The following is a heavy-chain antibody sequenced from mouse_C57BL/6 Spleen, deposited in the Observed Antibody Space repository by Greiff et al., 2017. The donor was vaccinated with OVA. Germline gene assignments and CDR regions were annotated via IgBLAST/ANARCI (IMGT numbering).Heavy chain of an antibody. Sequence: VQLQQSGPVLVKPGASVKMSCKASGYTFTDYYMNWVKQSHGKSLEWIGVINPYNGGTSYNQKFKGKATLTVDKSSSTAYMELNSLTSEDSAVYYCARDYYYGSSPYAMDYWGQGTSVTVSS. V-gene: IGHV1-19*01. CDR2: INPYNGGT. D-gene: IGHD1-1*01. J-gene: IGHJ4*01. CDR3: ARDYYYGSSPYAMDY. CDR1: GYTFTDYY.